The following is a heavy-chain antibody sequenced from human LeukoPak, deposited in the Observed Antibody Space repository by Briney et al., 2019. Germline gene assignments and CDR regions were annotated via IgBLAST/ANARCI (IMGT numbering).Heavy chain of an antibody. CDR1: GHTFTGYY. V-gene: IGHV1-2*02. D-gene: IGHD2-15*01. CDR3: PREKGRGGRWFDY. J-gene: IGHJ4*02. Sequence: GASVKVSCKASGHTFTGYYMHWVRQAPGQGLEWMGWINPNSGGTNYAQKFQGRVTMTRDMSTSTVYMELSSLRSEDTAVYYRPREKGRGGRWFDYWGQGTLVTVSS. CDR2: INPNSGGT.